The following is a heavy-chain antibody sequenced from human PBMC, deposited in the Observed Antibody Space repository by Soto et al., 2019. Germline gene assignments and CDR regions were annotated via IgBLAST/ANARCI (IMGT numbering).Heavy chain of an antibody. V-gene: IGHV4-39*01. CDR1: GGSISSSSYY. D-gene: IGHD3-10*02. J-gene: IGHJ6*03. CDR3: VFGGEDYYYYMDV. Sequence: PSETLSLTCTVSGGSISSSSYYWGWIRQPPGKGLGWIGSIYYSGSTYYNPSLKSRVTISVDTSKNQFSLKLSSVTAADTAVYYCVFGGEDYYYYMDVWGKGTSVTVSS. CDR2: IYYSGST.